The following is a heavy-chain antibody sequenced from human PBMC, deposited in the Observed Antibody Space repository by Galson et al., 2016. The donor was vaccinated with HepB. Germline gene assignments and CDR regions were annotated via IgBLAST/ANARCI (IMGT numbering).Heavy chain of an antibody. D-gene: IGHD3-10*01. CDR1: GYTFSNYD. Sequence: SVKVSCKASGYTFSNYDINWVRQATGQGLEWMGWMNPNSGNTGFAQKFQGRISMTRDTAMSTAYLDLSSLKSDDTAVYYCARGMKSRRKVVWGVLSPFLRDSWGQGTLVTVSS. CDR3: ARGMKSRRKVVWGVLSPFLRDS. CDR2: MNPNSGNT. J-gene: IGHJ4*02. V-gene: IGHV1-8*01.